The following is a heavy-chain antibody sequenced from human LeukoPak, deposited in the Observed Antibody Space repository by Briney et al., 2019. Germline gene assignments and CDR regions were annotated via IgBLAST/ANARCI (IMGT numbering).Heavy chain of an antibody. Sequence: SVKVSCKASGGTFSSYAISWVRQAPGQGLEWMGGIIPIFGTANYAQKFQGRVTITADESTSTAYMELSSLRSEDTAVYYCARYSSSWHRDFDYWGQGTLVTVSS. CDR3: ARYSSSWHRDFDY. J-gene: IGHJ4*02. CDR2: IIPIFGTA. CDR1: GGTFSSYA. V-gene: IGHV1-69*13. D-gene: IGHD6-13*01.